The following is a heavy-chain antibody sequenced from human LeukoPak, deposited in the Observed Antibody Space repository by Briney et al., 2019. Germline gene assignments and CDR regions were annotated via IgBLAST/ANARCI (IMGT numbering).Heavy chain of an antibody. V-gene: IGHV1-18*01. CDR2: ISAYNGNT. Sequence: ASVKVSCKASGYTFTSYGISWVRQAPGQGLEWMGWISAYNGNTNYAQKFQGRVTMTTDTSTSTAYMELRSLRSDDTAVYYCASTVPYCSGGSCRRYYYFDYWGQGTLVTVSS. J-gene: IGHJ4*02. D-gene: IGHD2-15*01. CDR1: GYTFTSYG. CDR3: ASTVPYCSGGSCRRYYYFDY.